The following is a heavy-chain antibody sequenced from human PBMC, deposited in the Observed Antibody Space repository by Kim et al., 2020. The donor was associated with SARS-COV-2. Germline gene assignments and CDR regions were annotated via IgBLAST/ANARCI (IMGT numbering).Heavy chain of an antibody. CDR1: GFTFDDYA. J-gene: IGHJ5*02. Sequence: GGSLRLSCAASGFTFDDYAMHWVRQAPGKGLEWVSGISWNRGSIGYADSVKGRFTISRDNAKNSLYLQMNSLRAEDTALYYCAKGNALVVVANWFDPWG. V-gene: IGHV3-9*01. CDR3: AKGNALVVVANWFDP. D-gene: IGHD2-15*01. CDR2: ISWNRGSI.